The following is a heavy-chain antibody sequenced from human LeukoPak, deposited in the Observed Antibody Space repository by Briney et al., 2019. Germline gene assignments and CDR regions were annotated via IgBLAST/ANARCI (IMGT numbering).Heavy chain of an antibody. Sequence: GGSLRLSCAVSGFTFSTYGMHWVRQAPGKGLEWMAVISYDGINKDYADSVKDRFTVSRDNSKNTLYLQMYSLRAEDTAVYFCARDFDTLTGYYWKSFDYWGQGTLVTVSS. D-gene: IGHD3-9*01. CDR3: ARDFDTLTGYYWKSFDY. V-gene: IGHV3-30*03. CDR1: GFTFSTYG. J-gene: IGHJ4*02. CDR2: ISYDGINK.